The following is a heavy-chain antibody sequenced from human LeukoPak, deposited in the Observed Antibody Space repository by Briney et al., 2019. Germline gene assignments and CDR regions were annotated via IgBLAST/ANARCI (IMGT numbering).Heavy chain of an antibody. CDR3: ARDVYESVTMVRGVMFDP. CDR2: INPNSGGT. V-gene: IGHV1-2*02. CDR1: GYTFTGYY. D-gene: IGHD3-10*01. Sequence: GGSLRLSCAASGYTFTGYYMHWVRQAPGQGLEWMGWINPNSGGTNYAQKFQGRVTMTRDTSISTAYMELSRLRSDDTAVYYCARDVYESVTMVRGVMFDPWGQGTLVTVSS. J-gene: IGHJ5*02.